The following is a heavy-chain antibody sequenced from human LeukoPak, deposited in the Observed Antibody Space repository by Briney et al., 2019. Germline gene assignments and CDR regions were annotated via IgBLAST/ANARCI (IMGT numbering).Heavy chain of an antibody. V-gene: IGHV4-34*01. D-gene: IGHD3-10*01. CDR2: INHSGTT. J-gene: IGHJ5*02. CDR3: ARASSYKDAARYNPSWFGP. CDR1: GGPFSGFF. Sequence: SETLSLTCANYGGPFSGFFWSWIRQPPGKGLEWIGEINHSGTTIYNPSLTRRVAISIDTSRNKFSLKLTSVTAADTAVYSCARASSYKDAARYNPSWFGPWGQGTLVTVSS.